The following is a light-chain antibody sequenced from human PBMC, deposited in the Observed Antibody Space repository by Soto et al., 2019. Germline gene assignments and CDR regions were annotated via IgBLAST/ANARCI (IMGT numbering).Light chain of an antibody. CDR2: GTS. V-gene: IGKV3-20*01. CDR1: QTVSSSY. Sequence: EIVLTQSPGTLSLSAGERATLSCRASQTVSSSYVAWYQQKPGQAPRLLMYGTSTRATGIPDRFSGSGSGTDFSLTISRLEPEDFAVYYCHQYGGSPTWTFGQGTKVDNK. CDR3: HQYGGSPTWT. J-gene: IGKJ1*01.